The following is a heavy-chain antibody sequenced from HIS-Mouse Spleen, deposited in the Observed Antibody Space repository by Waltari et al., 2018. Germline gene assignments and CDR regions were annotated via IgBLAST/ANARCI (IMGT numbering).Heavy chain of an antibody. CDR2: IYYSGST. CDR3: AREIPYSSSWYDWYFDL. CDR1: GGSISSSSYY. Sequence: QLQLQESGPGLVKPSETLSLTCTVSGGSISSSSYYWGWLRQPPGKGLEWIGSIYYSGSTYYNPSRKSRVTISVDTSKNQFSLKLSSVTAADTAVYYCAREIPYSSSWYDWYFDLWGRGTLVTVSS. V-gene: IGHV4-39*07. D-gene: IGHD6-13*01. J-gene: IGHJ2*01.